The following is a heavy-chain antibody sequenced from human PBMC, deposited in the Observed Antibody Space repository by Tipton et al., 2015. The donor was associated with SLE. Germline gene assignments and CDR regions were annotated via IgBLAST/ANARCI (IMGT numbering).Heavy chain of an antibody. Sequence: SLRLSCIVSGFTFSNNWMAWVRQAPGKGLEWVAHIREDGSEKFHVDSVRGRFAISRDNAKNSLYLHMNSLRAEDTAVYYCVREYQGRFYVNGAFDIWGQGTMVTVSA. J-gene: IGHJ3*02. V-gene: IGHV3-7*01. CDR3: VREYQGRFYVNGAFDI. D-gene: IGHD3-10*01. CDR2: IREDGSEK. CDR1: GFTFSNNW.